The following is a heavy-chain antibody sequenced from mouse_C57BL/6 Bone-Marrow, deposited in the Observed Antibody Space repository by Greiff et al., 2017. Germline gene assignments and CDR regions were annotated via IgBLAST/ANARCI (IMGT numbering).Heavy chain of an antibody. CDR1: GFTFSDYG. CDR3: ARRECYYGSSMDY. J-gene: IGHJ2*02. Sequence: VQLKESGGGLVKPGGSLKLSCAASGFTFSDYGMHWVRQAPEKGLEWVAYISSGSSTLYYTDTVKGRFTIARDNAKKTLFLQMTSLTSEDTAMYYCARRECYYGSSMDYWGQGTSLTVSS. D-gene: IGHD1-1*01. V-gene: IGHV5-17*01. CDR2: ISSGSSTL.